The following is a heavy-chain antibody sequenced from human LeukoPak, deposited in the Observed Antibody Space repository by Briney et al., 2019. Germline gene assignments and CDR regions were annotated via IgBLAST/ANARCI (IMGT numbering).Heavy chain of an antibody. CDR2: ISGSGGST. CDR1: GFTFSSYA. J-gene: IGHJ4*02. D-gene: IGHD5-12*01. Sequence: GGSLRLSCAASGFTFSSYAMSWVRQAPGKGLEWVSAISGSGGSTYYADSVKGRFTISRDNSKNTLYLQMNSLRAEDTAVYYCAKVGGYSGYDQGGFDYWGQGTLVTVSS. V-gene: IGHV3-23*01. CDR3: AKVGGYSGYDQGGFDY.